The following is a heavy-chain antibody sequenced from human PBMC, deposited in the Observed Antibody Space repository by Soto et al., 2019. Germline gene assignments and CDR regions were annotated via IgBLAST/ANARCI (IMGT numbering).Heavy chain of an antibody. Sequence: GGSLRLSCAASGFTFSSYSMNWVRQAPGKGLEWVSYISSSSSTIYYADSVKGRFTISRDNAKNSLYLQMNSLRVEDTAVYYCARFIEDSSSWDAFDIWGQGTMVTVSS. CDR1: GFTFSSYS. D-gene: IGHD6-6*01. CDR2: ISSSSSTI. J-gene: IGHJ3*02. CDR3: ARFIEDSSSWDAFDI. V-gene: IGHV3-48*01.